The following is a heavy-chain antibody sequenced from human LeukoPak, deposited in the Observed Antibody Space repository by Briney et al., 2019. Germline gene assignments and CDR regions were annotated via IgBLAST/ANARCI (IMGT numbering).Heavy chain of an antibody. J-gene: IGHJ4*02. CDR3: ARGTYYYDSSGYFDY. CDR2: INPNSGGT. V-gene: IGHV1-2*06. Sequence: ASVKVSCKASGYTFTGYYIHWVRQAPGQGLGWMGRINPNSGGTNYEQKFQVRVTMSRDTSISTAYMELSRLRSDDTAVYYCARGTYYYDSSGYFDYWGQGTLVTVSS. CDR1: GYTFTGYY. D-gene: IGHD3-22*01.